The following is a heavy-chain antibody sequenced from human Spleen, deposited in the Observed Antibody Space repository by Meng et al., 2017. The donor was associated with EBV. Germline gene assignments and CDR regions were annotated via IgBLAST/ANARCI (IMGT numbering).Heavy chain of an antibody. CDR3: AREREPHCSGDRCYYFDN. Sequence: QVQLDQAGDEVGSPGASVKASCKAAGFTFVSYFMHWVRQAPGQGLEWMGIINPNGGLTAYAQKFQGRVTLTRDTSTSTVYLELSSLRSEDTAVYYCAREREPHCSGDRCYYFDNWGQGTLVTVSS. CDR1: GFTFVSYF. J-gene: IGHJ4*02. CDR2: INPNGGLT. V-gene: IGHV1-46*01. D-gene: IGHD2-15*01.